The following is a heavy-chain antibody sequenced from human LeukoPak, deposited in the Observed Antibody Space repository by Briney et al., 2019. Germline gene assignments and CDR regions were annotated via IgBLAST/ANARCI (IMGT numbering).Heavy chain of an antibody. CDR3: GRGGYTSSWYWVG. D-gene: IGHD6-13*01. V-gene: IGHV3-7*01. CDR1: GFSFTNSW. J-gene: IGHJ4*02. CDR2: IKQDGSDK. Sequence: GGSLRLSCAASGFSFTNSWMTWVRQAPGKGLEWVANIKQDGSDKYYVESVKGRFTVSRDNAKNSLFLQMNNLRVDDMAVYYCGRGGYTSSWYWVGWGQGTQVTVSS.